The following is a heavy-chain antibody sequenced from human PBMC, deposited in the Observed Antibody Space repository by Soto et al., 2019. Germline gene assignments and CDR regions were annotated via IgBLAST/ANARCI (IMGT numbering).Heavy chain of an antibody. D-gene: IGHD3-16*02. Sequence: PSETLSLTCTVSGGSISSGDYYWSWIRQPPGKGLEWIGYIYYSGSTYYNPSLKSRVTISVDTSKNQFSLKLSSVTAADTAVYYCARAEYYDYVWGSYLDYWGQGTLVTVSS. CDR2: IYYSGST. CDR3: ARAEYYDYVWGSYLDY. CDR1: GGSISSGDYY. J-gene: IGHJ4*02. V-gene: IGHV4-30-4*01.